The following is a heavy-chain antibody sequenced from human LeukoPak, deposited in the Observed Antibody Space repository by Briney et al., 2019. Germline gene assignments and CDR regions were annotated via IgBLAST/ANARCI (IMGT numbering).Heavy chain of an antibody. CDR2: IWYDGSNK. J-gene: IGHJ4*02. CDR3: AREYPPRYYYDSSGYLDY. D-gene: IGHD3-22*01. CDR1: GFTFSSYG. Sequence: GRSLILSCAASGFTFSSYGMHWVRQAPGKGLEWVAVIWYDGSNKYYADSVKGRFTISRDNSKNTLYPQMNSLRAEDTAVYYCAREYPPRYYYDSSGYLDYWGQGTLVTVSS. V-gene: IGHV3-33*01.